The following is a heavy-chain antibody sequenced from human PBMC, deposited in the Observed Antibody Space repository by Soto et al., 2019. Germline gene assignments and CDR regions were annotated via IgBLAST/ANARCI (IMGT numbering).Heavy chain of an antibody. Sequence: PGGSLRLSCTASGFTFGDYAMTWFRQAPGKGLEWVSFIRSKPYGWTTLYAASVKGRFTISRDDSKSIAYLQMNSLETEDTAVYYCTRFADNTSVYSDSWRQAALVTV. D-gene: IGHD6-19*01. CDR2: IRSKPYGWTT. CDR3: TRFADNTSVYSDS. V-gene: IGHV3-49*03. J-gene: IGHJ4*02. CDR1: GFTFGDYA.